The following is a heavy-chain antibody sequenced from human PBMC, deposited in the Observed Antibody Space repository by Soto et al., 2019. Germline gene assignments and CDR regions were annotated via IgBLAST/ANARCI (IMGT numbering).Heavy chain of an antibody. CDR1: GGTFSSYA. V-gene: IGHV1-69*13. CDR2: IIPIFGTA. D-gene: IGHD4-17*01. CDR3: ARIRHPTATTAYYYGMDV. Sequence: GASVKVSCKASGGTFSSYAISWVRQAPGQGLEWMGGIIPIFGTANYAQKFQGRVTITADESTSTAYMELSSLRSEDTAVYYCARIRHPTATTAYYYGMDVWGQGTTVTVSS. J-gene: IGHJ6*02.